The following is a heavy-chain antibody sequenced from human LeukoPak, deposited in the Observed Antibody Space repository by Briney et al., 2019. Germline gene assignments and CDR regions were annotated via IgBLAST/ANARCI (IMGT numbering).Heavy chain of an antibody. D-gene: IGHD5-12*01. CDR3: ARSDDYSFYFDY. V-gene: IGHV1-46*01. CDR1: GYTFTSYY. Sequence: GASVKVSCKASGYTFTSYYMHWVRQAPGQGLEWMGIINPSGGSTSYAQKFQGRVTMTRDTSISTAYMELSRLRSDDTAVYYCARSDDYSFYFDYWGQGALVTVSS. J-gene: IGHJ4*02. CDR2: INPSGGST.